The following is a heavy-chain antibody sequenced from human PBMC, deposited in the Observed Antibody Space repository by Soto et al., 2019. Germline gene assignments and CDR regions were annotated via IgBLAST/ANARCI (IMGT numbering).Heavy chain of an antibody. Sequence: ASVKVSCKASGYTFTSYGISWVRQAPGQGLEWMGWISAYNGNTNYAQKLQGRVTMTTDTSTSTAYMELRSLRSDDTAVYYCARDRDTIFGVVISEDDAFDIWGQGTMVTGSS. CDR3: ARDRDTIFGVVISEDDAFDI. V-gene: IGHV1-18*01. CDR2: ISAYNGNT. J-gene: IGHJ3*02. CDR1: GYTFTSYG. D-gene: IGHD3-3*01.